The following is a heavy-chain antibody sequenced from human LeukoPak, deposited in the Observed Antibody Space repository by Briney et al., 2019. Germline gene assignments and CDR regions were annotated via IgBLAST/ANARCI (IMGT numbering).Heavy chain of an antibody. V-gene: IGHV1-8*01. J-gene: IGHJ5*02. CDR1: GYTFTSYD. D-gene: IGHD2-2*01. CDR2: MNPNSGNT. CDR3: ARVGRDCSDINCYWADWFDP. Sequence: ASVKVFCKASGYTFTSYDINWVRQATGQGLEWMGWMNPNSGNTGYAQKFQGRVTMTRNTSISTAYMELSSLRSEDTAVYYCARVGRDCSDINCYWADWFDPWGQGTLVIVSS.